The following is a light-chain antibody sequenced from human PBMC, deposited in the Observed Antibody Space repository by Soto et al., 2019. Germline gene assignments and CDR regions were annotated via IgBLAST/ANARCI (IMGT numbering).Light chain of an antibody. J-gene: IGLJ2*01. V-gene: IGLV2-14*03. Sequence: QSALTQVASVSGSPGQSITISCTGTSSDVGGYDYVSWYQQHPGKAPKLMIYNVNYRPSGVSNRFSGSKSGNTASLTISGLQAEDEANYTRSSYTNPNTVVFGGGTTLTVL. CDR2: NVN. CDR3: SSYTNPNTVV. CDR1: SSDVGGYDY.